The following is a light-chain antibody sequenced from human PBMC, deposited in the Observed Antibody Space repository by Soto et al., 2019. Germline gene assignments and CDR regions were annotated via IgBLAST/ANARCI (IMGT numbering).Light chain of an antibody. CDR1: ESISRH. CDR2: AAS. Sequence: DIQMSQSPSSLSASVGDRVTITCRAAESISRHLNWYQQKPGRAPDLLIYAASALQNGVPSRFTGSGSGTEFTLTITGLQLEDFATYYCQQDYSTLATFGQGTRLEIK. V-gene: IGKV1-39*01. J-gene: IGKJ5*01. CDR3: QQDYSTLAT.